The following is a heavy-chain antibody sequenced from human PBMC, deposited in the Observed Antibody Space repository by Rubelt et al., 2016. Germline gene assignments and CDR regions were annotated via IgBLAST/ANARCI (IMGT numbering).Heavy chain of an antibody. V-gene: IGHV4-59*12. CDR3: ARDSVTTGFDY. J-gene: IGHJ4*02. Sequence: FYSGSTNYNPSLKSRVTISVDTSKNQFSLKLSSVTAADTAVYYCARDSVTTGFDYWGQGTLVTVSS. CDR2: FYSGST. D-gene: IGHD4-17*01.